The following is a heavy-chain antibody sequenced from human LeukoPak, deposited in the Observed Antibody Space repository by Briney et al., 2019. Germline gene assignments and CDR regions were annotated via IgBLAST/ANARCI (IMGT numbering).Heavy chain of an antibody. CDR3: ARALLDIVSGAFDI. V-gene: IGHV3-23*01. CDR1: GFTFSTYA. D-gene: IGHD5-12*01. Sequence: GGSLRLSCAASGFTFSTYAMSWVRQAPGKGLEWVSAISVSAGSTYYADSVKGRFTISRDNSKNTLYLQMNSLRAEDTAVYYCARALLDIVSGAFDIWGQGTMVTVSS. CDR2: ISVSAGST. J-gene: IGHJ3*02.